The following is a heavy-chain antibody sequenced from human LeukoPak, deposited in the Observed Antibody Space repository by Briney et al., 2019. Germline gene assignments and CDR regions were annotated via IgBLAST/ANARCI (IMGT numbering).Heavy chain of an antibody. CDR2: ISSSGSTI. J-gene: IGHJ6*03. CDR3: ARVVHASYYYYYMDV. Sequence: PGGSLRLSCAASGFTFSSYEMNWVRQAPGKGLEWVSYISSSGSTIYYADSVKGRFTISRDNAKNSLYLQMNSLRAEDTAVYYCARVVHASYYYYYMDVWGKGTTVTVSS. V-gene: IGHV3-48*03. CDR1: GFTFSSYE.